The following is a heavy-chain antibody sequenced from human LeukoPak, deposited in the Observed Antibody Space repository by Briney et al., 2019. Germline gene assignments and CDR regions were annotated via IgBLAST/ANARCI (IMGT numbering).Heavy chain of an antibody. J-gene: IGHJ4*02. CDR1: GFTFGDYA. Sequence: GGSLRLSCTASGFTFGDYAMSWVRQAPGKGLEWVGFIRSKAYGGTTEYAASVEGRFTISRDDSKSIAYLQMNSLKTEDTAVYYCTSTFYGDPRDYWGQGTLVTVSS. CDR2: IRSKAYGGTT. CDR3: TSTFYGDPRDY. V-gene: IGHV3-49*04. D-gene: IGHD4-17*01.